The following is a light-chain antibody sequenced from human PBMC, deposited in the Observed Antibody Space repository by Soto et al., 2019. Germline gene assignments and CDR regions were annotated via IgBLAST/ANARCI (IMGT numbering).Light chain of an antibody. J-gene: IGLJ3*02. CDR1: SSDVGSYNY. V-gene: IGLV2-11*01. CDR3: CSYADSYTWV. Sequence: QSALTQPRSVSGSPGQSVTISCTGSSSDVGSYNYVSWYQQHPGKAPKLMIYDVTKRPSGVPDRFSGSKSGNTASLTISGLQDKDEADYYCCSYADSYTWVFGGGTKLTVL. CDR2: DVT.